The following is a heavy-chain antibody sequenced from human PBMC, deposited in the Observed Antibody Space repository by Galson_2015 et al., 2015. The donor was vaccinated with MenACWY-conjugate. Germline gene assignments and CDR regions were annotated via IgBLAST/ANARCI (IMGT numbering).Heavy chain of an antibody. V-gene: IGHV3-74*01. CDR3: ARDNNWSFDS. D-gene: IGHD1-1*01. CDR1: GFTFNNYW. Sequence: SLRLSCAASGFTFNNYWMHWVRQPPGKGLEWVSYIKADGSFSNYADSVKGRFTISTDNAKNMVYLQMDGLGAEDTAVYFCARDNNWSFDSSGQGTLVTVSS. CDR2: IKADGSFS. J-gene: IGHJ4*02.